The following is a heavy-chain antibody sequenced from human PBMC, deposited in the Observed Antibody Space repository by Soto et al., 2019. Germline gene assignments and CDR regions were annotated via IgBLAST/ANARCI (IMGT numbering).Heavy chain of an antibody. Sequence: PGGSLRLSCAASGFTVSNTYMTWVRQPPGKGLECVSVIYTAGGTNYADSVKGRFIISRDNSKNTLYLQMNSLRAADTAVYLCARFPAYWGQGILVTVSS. J-gene: IGHJ4*02. CDR1: GFTVSNTY. CDR3: ARFPAY. CDR2: IYTAGGT. V-gene: IGHV3-53*01.